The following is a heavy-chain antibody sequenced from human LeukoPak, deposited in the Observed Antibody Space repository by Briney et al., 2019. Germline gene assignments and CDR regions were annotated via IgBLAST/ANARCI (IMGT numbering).Heavy chain of an antibody. CDR1: GFIFSQYS. Sequence: AGGSLRLSCAASGFIFSQYSMNWVRQAPGKGLEWVSHIRSSSETFYADSVKGRFTISRDNARNSLYLQMNNLRGEDTAIYYCARDAGNSGYGCDLWGQGTRSPSPQ. V-gene: IGHV3-48*01. CDR2: IRSSSET. D-gene: IGHD5-12*01. CDR3: ARDAGNSGYGCDL. J-gene: IGHJ5*02.